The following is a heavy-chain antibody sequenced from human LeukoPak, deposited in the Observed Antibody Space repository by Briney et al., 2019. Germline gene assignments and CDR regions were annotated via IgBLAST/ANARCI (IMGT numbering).Heavy chain of an antibody. CDR3: ARDGTALGSSWYVY. Sequence: ASVKVSCKASGYTFTSYGISWVRQAPGQGLEWMGWISAYNGNTNYAQKLQGRVTMTTDTSTSTAYMELRSLRSDDTAVYYCARDGTALGSSWYVYWGQGTLVTVSS. V-gene: IGHV1-18*01. CDR1: GYTFTSYG. D-gene: IGHD6-13*01. J-gene: IGHJ4*02. CDR2: ISAYNGNT.